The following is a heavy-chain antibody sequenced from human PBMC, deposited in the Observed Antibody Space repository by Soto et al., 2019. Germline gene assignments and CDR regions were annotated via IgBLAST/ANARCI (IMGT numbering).Heavy chain of an antibody. Sequence: PGGSVRLLCGASGSTLNRVSMNWFRQVPGKGLEWVASISSGSSDTWYADSVKCRFIISRDNAQNSLFLQMFTLRPEDRALYYSAIVAYRGPGTPVTVSS. V-gene: IGHV3-21*01. CDR2: ISSGSSDT. CDR3: AIVAY. CDR1: GSTLNRVS. J-gene: IGHJ4*01.